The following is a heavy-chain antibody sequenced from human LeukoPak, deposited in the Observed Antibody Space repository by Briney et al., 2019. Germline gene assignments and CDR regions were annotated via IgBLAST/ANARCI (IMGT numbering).Heavy chain of an antibody. Sequence: PGRSLRLSCAASGFTFSTYGMHWVRQAPGKGLEWVAVIWYDGSNKYYIDSVRGRFTISRDNSRNTLYLQMNSLRAEDTAEYYCARGFDSGYDFGYWGQGTLVTVSS. D-gene: IGHD5-12*01. CDR1: GFTFSTYG. V-gene: IGHV3-33*01. CDR2: IWYDGSNK. CDR3: ARGFDSGYDFGY. J-gene: IGHJ4*02.